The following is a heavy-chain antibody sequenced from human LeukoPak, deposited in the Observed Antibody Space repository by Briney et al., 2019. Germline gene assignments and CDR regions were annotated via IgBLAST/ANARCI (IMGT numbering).Heavy chain of an antibody. J-gene: IGHJ4*02. Sequence: PGGSLRLSCAASGFIFSSYAIHWVRQAPGKGLEWVAVISHDGSNKNYADSVKGRFTISRDNSKNTLHLQMNSLRAEDTAVYYCARALTITIFGVATYYYGSGEADYWGQGTLVTVSS. V-gene: IGHV3-30-3*01. CDR1: GFIFSSYA. CDR3: ARALTITIFGVATYYYGSGEADY. CDR2: ISHDGSNK. D-gene: IGHD3-3*01.